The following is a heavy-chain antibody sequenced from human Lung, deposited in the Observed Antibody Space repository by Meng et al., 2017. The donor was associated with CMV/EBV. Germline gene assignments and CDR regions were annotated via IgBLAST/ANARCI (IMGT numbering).Heavy chain of an antibody. Sequence: GGSLRLSCAASGFSFTEYGMHWVRQTPDKGLEWVAFIRMDESDKFYGDSVKGRFTISRDRSRKSLYLQMNSLRTDDTAVYYCAKDDPVVAKGGQGTLVTVSS. J-gene: IGHJ4*02. V-gene: IGHV3-30*02. D-gene: IGHD4-23*01. CDR1: GFSFTEYG. CDR3: AKDDPVVAK. CDR2: IRMDESDK.